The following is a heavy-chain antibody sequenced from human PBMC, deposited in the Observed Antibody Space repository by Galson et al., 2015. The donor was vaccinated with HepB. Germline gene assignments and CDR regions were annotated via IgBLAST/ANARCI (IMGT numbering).Heavy chain of an antibody. V-gene: IGHV1-3*01. J-gene: IGHJ4*02. CDR1: GYTFTSYA. D-gene: IGHD6-13*01. CDR3: ARVRDSSSWGAGQWLAYFDY. CDR2: INAGNGNT. Sequence: SVKVSCKASGYTFTSYAMHWVRQAPGQRLEWMGWINAGNGNTKYSQKFQGRVTITRDTSASTAYMELSSLRSEDTAVYYCARVRDSSSWGAGQWLAYFDYWGQGTLVTVSS.